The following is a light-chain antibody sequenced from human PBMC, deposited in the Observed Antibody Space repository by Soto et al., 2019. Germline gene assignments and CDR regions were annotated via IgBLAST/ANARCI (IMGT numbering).Light chain of an antibody. CDR2: LGS. CDR3: AQVLQRPHT. Sequence: LASVSLQNRQSVLHRNGNNYLDWCPQKPGQSPKLLIFLGSNRASGDPDNFSGLGSRTAFTPDITSVEAEAQGAYYRAQVLQRPHTFSPGTRLEIK. V-gene: IGKV2-28*01. CDR1: QSVLHRNGNNY. J-gene: IGKJ5*01.